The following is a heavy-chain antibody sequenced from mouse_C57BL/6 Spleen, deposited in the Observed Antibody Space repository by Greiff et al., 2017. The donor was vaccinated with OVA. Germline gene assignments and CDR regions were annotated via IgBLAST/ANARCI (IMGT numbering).Heavy chain of an antibody. J-gene: IGHJ2*01. CDR2: IYPSDSET. D-gene: IGHD2-1*01. V-gene: IGHV1-61*01. CDR1: GYTFTSYW. CDR3: ARSGGNYLPFDY. Sequence: QVQLKQSGAELVRPGSSVKLSCKASGYTFTSYWMDWVKQRPGQGLEWIGNIYPSDSETHYNQKFKDKATLTVDKSSSTAYMQLSSLTSEDSAVYYCARSGGNYLPFDYWGQGTTLTVSS.